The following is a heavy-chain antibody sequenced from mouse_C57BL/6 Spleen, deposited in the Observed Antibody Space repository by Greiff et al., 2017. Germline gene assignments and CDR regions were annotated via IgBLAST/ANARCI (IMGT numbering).Heavy chain of an antibody. Sequence: EVKLMESGPGLVKPSQSLSLTCSVTGYSITSGYYWNWIRQFPGNKLEWMGYISYDGSNNYNPSLKNRISITRDTSKNQFFLKLNSVTTEDTATYYCARGGGPAWFAYWGQGTLVTVSA. V-gene: IGHV3-6*01. CDR3: ARGGGPAWFAY. CDR1: GYSITSGYY. CDR2: ISYDGSN. J-gene: IGHJ3*01.